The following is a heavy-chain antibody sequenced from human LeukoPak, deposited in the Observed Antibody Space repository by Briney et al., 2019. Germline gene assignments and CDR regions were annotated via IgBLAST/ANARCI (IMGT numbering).Heavy chain of an antibody. Sequence: QPGGSLRLSGAASGFTFSSYAMSWVRQAPGKGLEWVSAISGSGGSTYYADSVKGRFTISRDNSKNTLYLQMNSLRAEDTAVSYCAKNVRALRFLEWAYYFDYWGQGTLVTVSS. V-gene: IGHV3-23*01. CDR3: AKNVRALRFLEWAYYFDY. J-gene: IGHJ4*02. CDR1: GFTFSSYA. CDR2: ISGSGGST. D-gene: IGHD3-3*01.